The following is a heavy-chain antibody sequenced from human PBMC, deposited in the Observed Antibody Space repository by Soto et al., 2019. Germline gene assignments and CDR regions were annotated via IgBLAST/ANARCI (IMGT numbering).Heavy chain of an antibody. V-gene: IGHV1-18*04. Sequence: QVHLVQSGAEVKKPGASVIVSCKNSGYNLSTYTINWVRQPPGHGLQWIGWISAKNGNTYYPRKFQGRVTVTMDTSTTTSYMEVRNLRSDDTAVYYCASGYFDHFFDFWGQGTLVTVSS. CDR3: ASGYFDHFFDF. D-gene: IGHD3-22*01. CDR2: ISAKNGNT. CDR1: GYNLSTYT. J-gene: IGHJ4*02.